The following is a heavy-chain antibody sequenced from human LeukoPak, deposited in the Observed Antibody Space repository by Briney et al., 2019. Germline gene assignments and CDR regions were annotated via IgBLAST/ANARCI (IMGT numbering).Heavy chain of an antibody. CDR1: GFTFSNYA. V-gene: IGHV3-64D*09. J-gene: IGHJ4*02. D-gene: IGHD3-10*01. Sequence: GGSLRLSCSASGFTFSNYAMHWVRQAPGKGLEYVLAISSNGGSTYYADSVKGRFTISRDNSKNTLHLQMSSLRAEDTAVYYCVRGSAFGDLDSWGQGTLVTVSS. CDR3: VRGSAFGDLDS. CDR2: ISSNGGST.